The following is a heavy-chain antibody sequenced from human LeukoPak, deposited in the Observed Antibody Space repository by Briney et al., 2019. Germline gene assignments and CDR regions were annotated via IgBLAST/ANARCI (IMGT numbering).Heavy chain of an antibody. Sequence: GGSLRLSCAASGFTFDDYAMHWVRQAPGKGLEWVSGISWNSGSIGYADSVKGRFTISRDNAKNSLYLQMNSLRAEDTALYYCAKVPDYYGSDYAFDIWGQGTMVTVSS. CDR2: ISWNSGSI. V-gene: IGHV3-9*01. CDR1: GFTFDDYA. CDR3: AKVPDYYGSDYAFDI. D-gene: IGHD3-10*01. J-gene: IGHJ3*02.